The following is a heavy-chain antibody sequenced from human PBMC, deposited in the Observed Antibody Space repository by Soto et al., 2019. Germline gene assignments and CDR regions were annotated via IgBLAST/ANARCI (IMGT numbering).Heavy chain of an antibody. V-gene: IGHV3-15*01. CDR1: GFTFSNAW. CDR3: TTDYLTTFGMDV. J-gene: IGHJ6*02. CDR2: IKSKTDGGTT. D-gene: IGHD1-1*01. Sequence: EVQLVESGGGLVKPGGSLRLSCAASGFTFSNAWMSWVRQAPGKGLEWVGRIKSKTDGGTTDYAAPVKGRFTISRDDSKNTMDLQMSGLKTEDTAVYYCTTDYLTTFGMDVWGQGTTVTVSS.